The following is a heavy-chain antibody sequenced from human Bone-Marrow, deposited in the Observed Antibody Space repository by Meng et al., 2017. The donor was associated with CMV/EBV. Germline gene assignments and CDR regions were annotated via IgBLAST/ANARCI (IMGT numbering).Heavy chain of an antibody. CDR1: GFTFSSYR. D-gene: IGHD1-26*01. CDR2: IKQDGSEK. CDR3: ARDCQGGSYVDY. V-gene: IGHV3-7*01. Sequence: ESLKISCAASGFTFSSYRMSWVRQAPGKWLEWVANIKQDGSEKYYVDSVKGRFTISRDNAKTTLYLQMNTLRDEATAVYYCARDCQGGSYVDYWGQGTLVTVSS. J-gene: IGHJ4*02.